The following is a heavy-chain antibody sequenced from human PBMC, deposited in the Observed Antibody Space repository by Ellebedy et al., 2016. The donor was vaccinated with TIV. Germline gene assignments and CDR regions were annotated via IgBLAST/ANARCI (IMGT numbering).Heavy chain of an antibody. V-gene: IGHV3-30*18. D-gene: IGHD1-14*01. CDR3: AKDPARNFDY. CDR2: ISYDGSNK. CDR1: GFTFSSYG. Sequence: GESLKISXAASGFTFSSYGMHWVRQAPGKGLEWVAVISYDGSNKYYEDSVKGRFTISRDNSKNTLYLQMNSLRAEDTAVYYCAKDPARNFDYWGQGTLVTVSS. J-gene: IGHJ4*02.